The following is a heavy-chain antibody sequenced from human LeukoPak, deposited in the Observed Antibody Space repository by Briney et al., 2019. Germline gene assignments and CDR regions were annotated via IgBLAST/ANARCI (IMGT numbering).Heavy chain of an antibody. CDR1: GFTFGSYS. V-gene: IGHV3-21*01. CDR2: ISSSSSYI. D-gene: IGHD3-3*01. CDR3: ARESGRFLEWLAAADAFDI. J-gene: IGHJ3*02. Sequence: PGGSLRLSCAASGFTFGSYSMNWVRQAPGKGLEWVSSISSSSSYIYYADSVKGRFTISRDNAKNSLYLQMNSLRAEDTAVYYCARESGRFLEWLAAADAFDIWGQGTMVTVSS.